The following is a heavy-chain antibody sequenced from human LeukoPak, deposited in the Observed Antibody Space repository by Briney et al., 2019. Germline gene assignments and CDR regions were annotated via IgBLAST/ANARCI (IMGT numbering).Heavy chain of an antibody. Sequence: GGSLRLSCAASGVTFSSYSMNWVRQAPGKGLEWVSSISSSSSYIYYADSVKGRFTISRDNAKNSLYLQMNSLRAEDTAVYYCARDSGHLYDYETYWGQGTLVTVSS. D-gene: IGHD4-17*01. CDR1: GVTFSSYS. CDR3: ARDSGHLYDYETY. CDR2: ISSSSSYI. J-gene: IGHJ4*02. V-gene: IGHV3-21*01.